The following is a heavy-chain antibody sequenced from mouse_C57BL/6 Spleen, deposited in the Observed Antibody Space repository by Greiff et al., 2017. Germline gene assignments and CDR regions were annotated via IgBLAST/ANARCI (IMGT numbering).Heavy chain of an antibody. D-gene: IGHD1-3*01. Sequence: EVKLEESGGDLVKPGGSLKLSCAASGFTFSSYGMSWVRQTPDKRLEWVATISSGGSYTYYPDSVKGRFTISRDTAKNTLYLQMSSLKSEDTAMYYCARHNCSFAYWGQGTLVTVSA. CDR3: ARHNCSFAY. CDR1: GFTFSSYG. J-gene: IGHJ3*01. CDR2: ISSGGSYT. V-gene: IGHV5-6*02.